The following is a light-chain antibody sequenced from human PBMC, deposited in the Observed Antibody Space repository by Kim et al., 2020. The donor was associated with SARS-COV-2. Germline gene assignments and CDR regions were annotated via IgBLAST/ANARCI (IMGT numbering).Light chain of an antibody. CDR1: QSVSSSY. J-gene: IGKJ1*01. V-gene: IGKV3-20*01. Sequence: PGERATLACRASQSVSSSYLAWYQQNPGQTPRLLIYGASSRATGIPDRFSGSGSGTDFTLTITRLEPEDFAVYYCQQYGSSQWTFGQGTKVDIK. CDR3: QQYGSSQWT. CDR2: GAS.